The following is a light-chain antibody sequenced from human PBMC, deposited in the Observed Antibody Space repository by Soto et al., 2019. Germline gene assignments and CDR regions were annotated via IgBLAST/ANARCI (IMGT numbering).Light chain of an antibody. J-gene: IGKJ1*01. CDR2: GAS. CDR3: QQYNKWPLT. V-gene: IGKV3-15*01. Sequence: EVVMTQSPATLSVSRGDGAALSCRASQGVGSNLAWYQQKPGQAPRLLVYGASTRATGVPARFSGSGSGTEFTLTFSSLGSEDFAVYYCQQYNKWPLTFGQGTKVEIK. CDR1: QGVGSN.